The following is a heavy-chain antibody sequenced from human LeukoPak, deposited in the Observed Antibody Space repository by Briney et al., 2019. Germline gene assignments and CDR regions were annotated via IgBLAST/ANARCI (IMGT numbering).Heavy chain of an antibody. V-gene: IGHV1-8*01. CDR1: GYTFTSYD. Sequence: ASVKVSCKASGYTFTSYDINWVRQATGQGLEWMGWMNTNSGNTGYAQKLQGRVTMTTDTSTSTAYMELRSLRSDDTAVYYCARGLTMVRGVIIHRYNWFDPWGQGTLVTVSS. D-gene: IGHD3-10*01. CDR2: MNTNSGNT. CDR3: ARGLTMVRGVIIHRYNWFDP. J-gene: IGHJ5*02.